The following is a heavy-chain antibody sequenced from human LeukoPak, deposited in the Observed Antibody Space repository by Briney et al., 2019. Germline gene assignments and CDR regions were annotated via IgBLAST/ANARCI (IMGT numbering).Heavy chain of an antibody. CDR2: IIPIFGTA. CDR3: ASRWSEYSSSYDY. J-gene: IGHJ4*02. V-gene: IGHV1-69*05. CDR1: GGTFSSYA. D-gene: IGHD6-13*01. Sequence: SVKVSCKASGGTFSSYAISWVRQAPGQGLEWMGGIIPIFGTANYAQKFQGRVTITTDESKSTAYMELSSLRSEDTAVYYCASRWSEYSSSYDYWGQGTLVTVSS.